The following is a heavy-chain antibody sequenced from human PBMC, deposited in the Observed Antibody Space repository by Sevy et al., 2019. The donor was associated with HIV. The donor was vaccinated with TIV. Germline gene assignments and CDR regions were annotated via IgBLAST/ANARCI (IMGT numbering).Heavy chain of an antibody. V-gene: IGHV4-59*01. D-gene: IGHD1-20*01. CDR2: IYYSGST. Sequence: SETLSLTCTVSGGSISSYYWSWIRQPPGKGLEWIGYIYYSGSTNYNPSLNSRVTISVDTSKNQFSLKLSSMTAADTAVYYCAGTLGITGRNWFDPWGQGTLVTVSS. J-gene: IGHJ5*02. CDR3: AGTLGITGRNWFDP. CDR1: GGSISSYY.